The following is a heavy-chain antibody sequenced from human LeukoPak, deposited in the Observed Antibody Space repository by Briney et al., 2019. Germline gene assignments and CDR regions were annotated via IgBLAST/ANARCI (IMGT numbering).Heavy chain of an antibody. D-gene: IGHD1-26*01. CDR1: GGSFSGFY. Sequence: PSETLSLTCAVYGGSFSGFYWSWIRQPPGKGLEWIGEIHHSGSTNYNPSLKSRVTISVDTSKNHFSLKLSSVTAADTAVYYCARDLILGPTYFDYWGQGTLVTVSS. CDR3: ARDLILGPTYFDY. CDR2: IHHSGST. V-gene: IGHV4-34*01. J-gene: IGHJ4*02.